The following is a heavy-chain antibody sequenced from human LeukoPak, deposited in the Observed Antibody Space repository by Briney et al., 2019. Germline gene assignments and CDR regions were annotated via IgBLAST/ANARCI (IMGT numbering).Heavy chain of an antibody. CDR2: IYYSGCT. CDR3: ARGSQDRYDRPFDY. V-gene: IGHV4-59*01. Sequence: PSETLSLTSTLSRDSLSIYKWCRIRQPPGKGLEWIGDIYYSGCTNYNPSLKGRVTISVDTSKNQFSLELSSVTAADTAVYYCARGSQDRYDRPFDYWGQGTLVTVSS. CDR1: RDSLSIYK. J-gene: IGHJ4*02. D-gene: IGHD3-22*01.